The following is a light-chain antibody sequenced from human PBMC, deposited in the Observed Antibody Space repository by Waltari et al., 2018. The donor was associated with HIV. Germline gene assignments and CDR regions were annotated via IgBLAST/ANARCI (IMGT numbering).Light chain of an antibody. CDR3: ATWDDSLSAWV. CDR2: RNN. Sequence: QSLLTQPPSASGTPGQRVTMSCYGSSSNIVSNYVYWYQQLPGTAPKLLIQRNNERPSGVPDRFSGSKSGASASLAISGLRSEDEADYYYATWDDSLSAWVFGGGTKLTVL. CDR1: SSNIVSNY. J-gene: IGLJ3*02. V-gene: IGLV1-47*01.